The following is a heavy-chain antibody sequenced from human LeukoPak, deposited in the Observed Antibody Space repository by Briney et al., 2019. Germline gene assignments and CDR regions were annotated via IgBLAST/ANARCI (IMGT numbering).Heavy chain of an antibody. CDR3: ARAKYYYDSSGYYYVGAFDI. Sequence: SETLSLTCTVSGGSSSSYYWSWIRQPAGKGLEWIGRIYTSGSTNYNPSLKSRVTMSVDTSKNQFSLKLSSVTAADTAVYYCARAKYYYDSSGYYYVGAFDIWGQGTMVTVSS. J-gene: IGHJ3*02. CDR1: GGSSSSYY. V-gene: IGHV4-4*07. D-gene: IGHD3-22*01. CDR2: IYTSGST.